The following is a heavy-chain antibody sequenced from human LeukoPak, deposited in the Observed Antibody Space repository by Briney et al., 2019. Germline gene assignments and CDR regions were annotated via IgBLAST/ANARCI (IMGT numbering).Heavy chain of an antibody. V-gene: IGHV5-51*01. CDR2: IYPGDSDT. CDR3: ARHGHYYGSGSYPYNWFDP. J-gene: IGHJ5*02. D-gene: IGHD3-10*01. CDR1: GYSFTSYW. Sequence: GESLKISCKGSGYSFTSYWIGWVRQMPGKGLEGMGIIYPGDSDTRYSPSFQGQVTISADKSISTACLQWSSLKASDTAMYYCARHGHYYGSGSYPYNWFDPWGQGTLVTVSS.